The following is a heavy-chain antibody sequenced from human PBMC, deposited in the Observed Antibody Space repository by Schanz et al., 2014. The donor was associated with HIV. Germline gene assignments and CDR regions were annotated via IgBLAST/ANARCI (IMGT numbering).Heavy chain of an antibody. CDR3: AKGRGTYSSGYYDPPDY. Sequence: VQLVESGGGVVQPGRSRRLACAASGFTFDTSAMTWVRQAPGKGLEWVSAVSGSGGITYYADSVKGRFTISRDNSKNTLYLQMSSLRVEDTAVYYCAKGRGTYSSGYYDPPDYWGQGTLVTVSS. CDR2: VSGSGGIT. CDR1: GFTFDTSA. J-gene: IGHJ4*02. V-gene: IGHV3-23*04. D-gene: IGHD3-22*01.